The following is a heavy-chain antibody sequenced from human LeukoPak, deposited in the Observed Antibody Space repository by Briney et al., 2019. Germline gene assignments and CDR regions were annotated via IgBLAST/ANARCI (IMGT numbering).Heavy chain of an antibody. CDR2: ISGSGGST. J-gene: IGHJ4*02. Sequence: GGSLRLSCAASGFTFSSYAMSWVRQAPWKGLEWVSAISGSGGSTYYADSVKGRFTIPRDNSKNTLYLQMNSLRAEDTAVYYCARQLRLLWGGFDYWGQGTLVTVSS. CDR1: GFTFSSYA. D-gene: IGHD2-21*02. V-gene: IGHV3-23*01. CDR3: ARQLRLLWGGFDY.